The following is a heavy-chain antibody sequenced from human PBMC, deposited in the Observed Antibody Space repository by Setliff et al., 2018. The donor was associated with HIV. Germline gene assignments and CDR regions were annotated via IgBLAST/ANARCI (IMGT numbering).Heavy chain of an antibody. D-gene: IGHD6-19*01. V-gene: IGHV3-33*01. CDR3: ASDQQWLAQGWGGPHY. CDR2: IWYDGTNK. J-gene: IGHJ4*02. Sequence: GESLKISCAASGFSFSSYGMHWVRQAPGKGLEWLALIWYDGTNKQYGDSVRGRFAISRDNSKNTLYLQMNSLRAEDTAVYYCASDQQWLAQGWGGPHYWGQGTLVTVSS. CDR1: GFSFSSYG.